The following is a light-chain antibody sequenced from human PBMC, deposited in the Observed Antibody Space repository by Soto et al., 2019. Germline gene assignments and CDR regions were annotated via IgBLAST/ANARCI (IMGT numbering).Light chain of an antibody. Sequence: QSALTQPRSVSGSPGQSVTISCTGTSSDVGNYIYVSWYQQHPGKAPKVMIYDVSKRPSGVPDRFSGSKSGNTASLTISGLQAEDEADYYCCSHAGSYTYVFGTGTKLTVL. V-gene: IGLV2-11*01. CDR1: SSDVGNYIY. CDR2: DVS. CDR3: CSHAGSYTYV. J-gene: IGLJ1*01.